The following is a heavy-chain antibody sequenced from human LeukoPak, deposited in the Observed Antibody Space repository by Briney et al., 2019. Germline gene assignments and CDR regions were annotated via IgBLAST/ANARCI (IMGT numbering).Heavy chain of an antibody. CDR1: GFTFSSYW. J-gene: IGHJ4*02. Sequence: GGSLRLSCAASGFTFSSYWMSWVRQAPGKGLEWVANIKKDGSEKYYVDSVKGRFTISRDNAKTSLYLQMNSLRAEDTAVHYCARDLSGVAGYTYGRGIDYWGQGTLVTVSS. V-gene: IGHV3-7*01. CDR2: IKKDGSEK. D-gene: IGHD5-18*01. CDR3: ARDLSGVAGYTYGRGIDY.